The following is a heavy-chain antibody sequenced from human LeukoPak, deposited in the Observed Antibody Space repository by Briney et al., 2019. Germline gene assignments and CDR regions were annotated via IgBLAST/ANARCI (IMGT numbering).Heavy chain of an antibody. Sequence: ASVKVSCKASGYTFTSYGISWVRQAPGQGLEWMGWISAYNGYTNYAQKLQGRVTITRDTSISTAYIELSRLRSDDTAVYYCARDYGDYIHAFDIWGQGTMVTVSS. CDR3: ARDYGDYIHAFDI. CDR1: GYTFTSYG. J-gene: IGHJ3*02. CDR2: ISAYNGYT. V-gene: IGHV1-18*01. D-gene: IGHD4-17*01.